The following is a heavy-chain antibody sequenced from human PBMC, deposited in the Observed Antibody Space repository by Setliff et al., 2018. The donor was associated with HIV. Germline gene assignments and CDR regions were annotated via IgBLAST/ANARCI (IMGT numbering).Heavy chain of an antibody. CDR2: IYTSGST. CDR1: GGSISSGSYY. Sequence: SETLSLTCTVSGGSISSGSYYWSWMRQPAGKGLEWIGHIYTSGSTYYNPSLKSRVTISVDTPKNQFSLKLSSVTAADTAVYYCARDGEPSSGWLGGFARNWFDPWGQGTLVTVSS. J-gene: IGHJ5*02. CDR3: ARDGEPSSGWLGGFARNWFDP. V-gene: IGHV4-61*09. D-gene: IGHD6-19*01.